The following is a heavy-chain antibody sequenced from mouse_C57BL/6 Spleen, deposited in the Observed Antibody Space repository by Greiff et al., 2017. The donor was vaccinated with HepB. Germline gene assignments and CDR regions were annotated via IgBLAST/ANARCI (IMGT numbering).Heavy chain of an antibody. CDR1: GYTFTSYW. CDR3: ASVVGRGDDIDY. J-gene: IGHJ4*01. D-gene: IGHD4-1*01. Sequence: VQLQQPGAELVRPGSSVKLSCKASGYTFTSYWMHWVKQRPIQGLEWIGNIDPSDSETHYNQKFKDKATLTVDKSSSTAYMQLSSLTSEDSAVYYGASVVGRGDDIDYWGQGTSLTVSS. V-gene: IGHV1-52*01. CDR2: IDPSDSET.